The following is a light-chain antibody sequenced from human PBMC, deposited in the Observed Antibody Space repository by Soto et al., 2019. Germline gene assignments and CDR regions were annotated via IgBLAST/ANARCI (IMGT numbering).Light chain of an antibody. J-gene: IGLJ1*01. Sequence: QSVLTQPPSVSGAPGQRVTISCTGSSSNIGAGFAVRWYQQLPGAAPKLLIYGNINRPSGVPDRFSGSKSGTSASLATSGLQSEDEADYYCQSYDSSLGVSYVFGTGTKVTVL. CDR3: QSYDSSLGVSYV. V-gene: IGLV1-40*01. CDR1: SSNIGAGFA. CDR2: GNI.